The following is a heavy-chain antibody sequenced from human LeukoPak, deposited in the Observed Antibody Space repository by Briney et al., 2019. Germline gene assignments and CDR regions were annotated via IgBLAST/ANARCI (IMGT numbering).Heavy chain of an antibody. J-gene: IGHJ4*02. Sequence: SGGSLGLSCAASGFTFSSYAMSWVRQPPGKGLEWVSVISGSGGSTYYAASVKGRFTISRDNSKNTLYLQMNSLRAEDTAVYYCAKAGQPAVAGSIGYWGQGTLVTVSP. D-gene: IGHD6-19*01. V-gene: IGHV3-23*01. CDR3: AKAGQPAVAGSIGY. CDR2: ISGSGGST. CDR1: GFTFSSYA.